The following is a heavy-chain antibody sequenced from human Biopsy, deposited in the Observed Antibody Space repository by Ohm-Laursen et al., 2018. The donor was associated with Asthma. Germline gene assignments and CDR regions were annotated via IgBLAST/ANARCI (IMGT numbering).Heavy chain of an antibody. CDR2: VNTGNGDT. CDR3: ARTYYDFLTGQVKDVFGV. CDR1: GYNFISFA. V-gene: IGHV1-3*04. D-gene: IGHD3-9*01. Sequence: ASVKVPCKASGYNFISFAIHWVRQAPGQRLEWMGWVNTGNGDTKYSQKFQGRVTITRDTSASTAYMELKSLRSEDTATYYCARTYYDFLTGQVKDVFGVWGQGTMVTVSS. J-gene: IGHJ3*01.